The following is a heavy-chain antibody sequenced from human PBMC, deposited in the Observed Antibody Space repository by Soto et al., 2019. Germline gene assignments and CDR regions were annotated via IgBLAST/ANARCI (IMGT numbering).Heavy chain of an antibody. Sequence: QLQLVQSGTEVKKVGASVKVSCQVAGSTLTDYGFTWVRQAPGQGREWGGWISGYNGNRDSAEKCHGRVTMTTDTSISTVYMELTSVRSGYTAVYFCTRDARGPISAIDCDPWGQGTLVIVSP. CDR2: ISGYNGNR. CDR3: TRDARGPISAIDCDP. J-gene: IGHJ5*02. D-gene: IGHD2-21*02. CDR1: GSTLTDYG. V-gene: IGHV1-18*04.